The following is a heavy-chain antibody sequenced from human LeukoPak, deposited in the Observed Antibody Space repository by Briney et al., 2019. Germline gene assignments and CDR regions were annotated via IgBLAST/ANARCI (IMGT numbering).Heavy chain of an antibody. D-gene: IGHD6-13*01. V-gene: IGHV4-59*12. J-gene: IGHJ6*02. Sequence: SETLSLTCTVSGGSISSYYWSWIRQPPGKGLEWIGYIYYSGSTNYNPSLKSRVTISVDTSKNQFSLKLSSVTAADTAVYYCATTGPDSSSWYYYYYGMDVWGQGTTVTVSS. CDR1: GGSISSYY. CDR3: ATTGPDSSSWYYYYYGMDV. CDR2: IYYSGST.